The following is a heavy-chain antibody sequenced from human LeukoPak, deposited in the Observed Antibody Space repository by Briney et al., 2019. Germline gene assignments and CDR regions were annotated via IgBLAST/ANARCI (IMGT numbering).Heavy chain of an antibody. CDR2: INPNSGGT. V-gene: IGHV1-2*02. Sequence: ASVKVSCKASGYTFTGYYMHWVRQAPGQGLEWMGWINPNSGGTNYAQKLQGRVTMTTDTSTSTVYMELSSLRSEDTAVYYCARDGPPGYQTGVDYWGQGTLVTVSS. J-gene: IGHJ4*02. CDR3: ARDGPPGYQTGVDY. CDR1: GYTFTGYY. D-gene: IGHD2-15*01.